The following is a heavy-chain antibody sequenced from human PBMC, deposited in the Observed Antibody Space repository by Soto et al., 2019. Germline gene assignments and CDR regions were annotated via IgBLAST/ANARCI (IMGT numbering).Heavy chain of an antibody. CDR3: ARDLPQRITIFGVVRGYYYYGMDV. J-gene: IGHJ6*02. Sequence: ASVKVSCKASGGTFSSYAISWVRQAPGQGLEWMGGIIPIFGTANYAQKFQGRVTITADESTSTAYMELSSLRSEDTAVYYCARDLPQRITIFGVVRGYYYYGMDVWGPGTTVTVSS. CDR1: GGTFSSYA. V-gene: IGHV1-69*13. CDR2: IIPIFGTA. D-gene: IGHD3-3*01.